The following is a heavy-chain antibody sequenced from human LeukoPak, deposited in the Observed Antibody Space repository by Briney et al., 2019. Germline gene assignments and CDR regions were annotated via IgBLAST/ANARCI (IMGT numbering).Heavy chain of an antibody. CDR1: GFTFGTYA. J-gene: IGHJ6*02. CDR3: AKATTRGGTSNYYYYGMDV. CDR2: FSGDGDLT. Sequence: GGSLRLSCEASGFTFGTYAMTWVRQGPGKGLEWVSVFSGDGDLTYYTNSVKGRFTISGDNSKNTLYLQMNSLRADDTALYYCAKATTRGGTSNYYYYGMDVWGHGTTVTVSS. D-gene: IGHD1-1*01. V-gene: IGHV3-23*01.